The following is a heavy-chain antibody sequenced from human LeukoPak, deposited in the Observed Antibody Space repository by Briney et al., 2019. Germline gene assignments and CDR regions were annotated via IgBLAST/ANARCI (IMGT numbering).Heavy chain of an antibody. J-gene: IGHJ4*02. D-gene: IGHD6-19*01. V-gene: IGHV5-51*01. CDR2: IYVGDSDT. CDR3: ARGCSSGWSRGVYFDF. CDR1: GYSFASYW. Sequence: PGESLKISCKGSGYSFASYWIGWVRQMPGKGLEWMGIIYVGDSDTRYSPSFQGQVTIAADKSISTAYLQWSSLKASDTAMYYCARGCSSGWSRGVYFDFWGQGTLVTVSS.